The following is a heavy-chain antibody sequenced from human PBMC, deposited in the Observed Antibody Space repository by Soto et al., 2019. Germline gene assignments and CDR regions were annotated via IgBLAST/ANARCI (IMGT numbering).Heavy chain of an antibody. D-gene: IGHD3-16*01. CDR2: ISAYNGHT. Sequence: QVQLVQSGVDVKKPGASVKVSCKAMGYTFTNYGLNWVRQAPGEGLEWMGWISAYNGHTKYAQKVQDRLTLTTDTSASTAYLELRSIRSDDTAAYYCVRGDWGYFAHWGQGTLVLVSS. J-gene: IGHJ4*02. CDR3: VRGDWGYFAH. V-gene: IGHV1-18*01. CDR1: GYTFTNYG.